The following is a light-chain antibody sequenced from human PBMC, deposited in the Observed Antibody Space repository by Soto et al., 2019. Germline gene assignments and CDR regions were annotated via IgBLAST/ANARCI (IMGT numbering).Light chain of an antibody. CDR2: DAS. Sequence: EIVLTHSPATLSWSPGERATLSCRASQSASSYLAWYQQKPGEAPRLLIYDASNRATGIPPGVSGSVAGADLTITITSLDAGDGAGCECEKRANWPVAWTFGQGTKV. J-gene: IGKJ1*01. CDR1: QSASSY. CDR3: EKRANWPVAWT. V-gene: IGKV3-11*01.